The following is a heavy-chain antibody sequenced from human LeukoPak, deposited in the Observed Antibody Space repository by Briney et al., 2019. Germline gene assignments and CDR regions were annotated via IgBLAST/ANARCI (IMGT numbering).Heavy chain of an antibody. J-gene: IGHJ6*02. CDR2: IYYSGST. CDR1: GGSISSGGYY. Sequence: SETLSLTCTVSGGSISSGGYYWSWIRQHPGKGLEWIGYIYYSGSTNYNPSLKSRVTISVDTSKNQFSLKLRSVTAADTAVYYGARGKQRYGMDVWGQGTTVTVSS. D-gene: IGHD5-18*01. CDR3: ARGKQRYGMDV. V-gene: IGHV4-31*03.